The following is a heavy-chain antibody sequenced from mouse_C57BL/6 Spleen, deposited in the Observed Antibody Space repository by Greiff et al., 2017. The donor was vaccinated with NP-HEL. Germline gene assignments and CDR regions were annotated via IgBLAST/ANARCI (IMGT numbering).Heavy chain of an antibody. V-gene: IGHV1-26*01. CDR1: GYTFTDYY. CDR3: ASFITTVVGRGLYAMDY. CDR2: INPNNGGT. Sequence: VQLQQSGPELVKPGASVKISCKASGYTFTDYYMNWVKQSHGKSLEWIGDINPNNGGTSYNQKFKGKATLTVDKSSSTAYMELRSLTSEDSAVYYCASFITTVVGRGLYAMDYWGQGTSVTVSS. J-gene: IGHJ4*01. D-gene: IGHD1-1*01.